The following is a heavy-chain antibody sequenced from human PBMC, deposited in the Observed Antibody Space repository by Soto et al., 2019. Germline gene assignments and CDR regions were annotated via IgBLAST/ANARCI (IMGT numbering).Heavy chain of an antibody. V-gene: IGHV1-24*01. CDR3: ATVVGLGRYYFGA. Sequence: ASVKVSCKVSGHKVTELSIYWIRQSPGTGLECMGGFDPKDGLPVYAQNCGGRVTMTEDASTDTAYLEVENLRSEDTAVYFCATVVGLGRYYFGAWGQGCLVTVSS. J-gene: IGHJ5*02. CDR1: GHKVTELS. CDR2: FDPKDGLP. D-gene: IGHD2-15*01.